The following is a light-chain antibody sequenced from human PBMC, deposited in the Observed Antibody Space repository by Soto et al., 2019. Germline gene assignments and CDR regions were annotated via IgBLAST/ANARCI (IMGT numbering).Light chain of an antibody. CDR1: QSVSSN. Sequence: EIVMTQSPATLSVSPGERATLSCRASQSVSSNLAWYQQKPGQAPRLLIYGASTGATGFPSRFSGSGSGTDFTLTISSLQSEDFAVYYCQQYNKWPSTFGQGTRLEIK. CDR3: QQYNKWPST. CDR2: GAS. V-gene: IGKV3-15*01. J-gene: IGKJ5*01.